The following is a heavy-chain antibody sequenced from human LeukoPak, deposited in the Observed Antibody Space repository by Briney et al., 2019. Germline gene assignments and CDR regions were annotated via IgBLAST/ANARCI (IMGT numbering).Heavy chain of an antibody. CDR3: ARVPDYYGSADY. Sequence: SETLSLTCAVCGGSFSGYYWSWIRQPPGKGLEWIGEINHSGSTNYNPSLKSRVTISVDTSKNQFSLKLSSVTAADTAVYYCARVPDYYGSADYWGQGTLVTVSS. D-gene: IGHD3-10*01. J-gene: IGHJ4*02. CDR2: INHSGST. CDR1: GGSFSGYY. V-gene: IGHV4-34*01.